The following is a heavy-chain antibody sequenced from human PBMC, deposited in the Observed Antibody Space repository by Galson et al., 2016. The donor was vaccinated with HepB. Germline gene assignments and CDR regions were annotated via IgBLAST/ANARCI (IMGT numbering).Heavy chain of an antibody. CDR2: VYSNNIT. V-gene: IGHV3-53*01. Sequence: LRLSCATSGLRVGTTYMAWVRQSPGKGLEWVSIVYSNNITRYADSVQGRFTVSRDKSKNTVYLQLSSLRVEDTAGYYCARGCGGDCYGSGGWYFDLWGRGTLVSVSS. D-gene: IGHD2-21*02. J-gene: IGHJ2*01. CDR1: GLRVGTTY. CDR3: ARGCGGDCYGSGGWYFDL.